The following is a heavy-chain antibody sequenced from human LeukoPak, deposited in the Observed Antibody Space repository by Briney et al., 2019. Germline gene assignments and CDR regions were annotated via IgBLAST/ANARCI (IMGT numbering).Heavy chain of an antibody. Sequence: GGSLRLSCAAFGFTFSIYAMSWVRQAQGGGLEWVSGMPGSGGDTFYADSVKGRFTISRDNSKNTLFLQMNSLRAEDTAIYYCAKEVGMYGTPTLNFWGQGTLVTVSS. CDR1: GFTFSIYA. J-gene: IGHJ4*02. CDR2: MPGSGGDT. D-gene: IGHD1-1*01. V-gene: IGHV3-23*01. CDR3: AKEVGMYGTPTLNF.